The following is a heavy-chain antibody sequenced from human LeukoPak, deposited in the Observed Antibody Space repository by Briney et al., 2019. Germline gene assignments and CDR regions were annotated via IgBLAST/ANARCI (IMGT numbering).Heavy chain of an antibody. CDR2: ISGSGGST. V-gene: IGHV3-23*01. CDR3: ARGYGSSRGWY. CDR1: GFTFSSYG. D-gene: IGHD6-6*01. Sequence: GGSLRLSCAASGFTFSSYGMSWVRQAPGKGLEWVSAISGSGGSTYYADSVKGRFTISRDNSKNTLYLQMNSLRAEDTAVYYCARGYGSSRGWYWGQGTLVTVSS. J-gene: IGHJ4*02.